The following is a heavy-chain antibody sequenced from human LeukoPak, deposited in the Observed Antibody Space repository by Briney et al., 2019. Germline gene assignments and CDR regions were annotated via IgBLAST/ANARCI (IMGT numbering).Heavy chain of an antibody. D-gene: IGHD3-22*01. CDR2: INSDGSST. CDR1: GFTFSSYW. Sequence: GGSLRLSCAASGFTFSSYWMHWVRQAPGKGLMWVSRINSDGSSTSYADSVKGRFTISRDNAKNTLSLQMNSLSAEDTALYFCARELGVGVIGDAFGIWGQGTMVTVSS. V-gene: IGHV3-74*01. J-gene: IGHJ3*02. CDR3: ARELGVGVIGDAFGI.